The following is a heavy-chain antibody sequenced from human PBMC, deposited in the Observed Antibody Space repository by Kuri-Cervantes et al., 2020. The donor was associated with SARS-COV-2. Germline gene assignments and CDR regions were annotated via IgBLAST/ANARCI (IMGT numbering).Heavy chain of an antibody. CDR2: IYYSGST. J-gene: IGHJ4*02. CDR1: GGSIGSSSYY. D-gene: IGHD2/OR15-2a*01. CDR3: AKGSESPPFDY. V-gene: IGHV4-39*07. Sequence: SDTRSLTCTVTGGSIGSSSYYWGWIRQPPGKGREWIGSIYYSGSTNYNPSLKIQVTISVDTSKNQFSLKLSSVTAADTAVYYCAKGSESPPFDYWGQGTLVTVSS.